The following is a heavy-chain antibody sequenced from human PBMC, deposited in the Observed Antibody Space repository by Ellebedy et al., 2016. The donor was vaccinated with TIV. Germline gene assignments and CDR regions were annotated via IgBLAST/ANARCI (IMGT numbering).Heavy chain of an antibody. D-gene: IGHD3-10*01. CDR3: ASSDYYGSAYYFDY. J-gene: IGHJ4*02. V-gene: IGHV3-23*01. CDR1: GFTFSSYA. Sequence: GESLKISXAASGFTFSSYAMSWVRQAPGKGLEWVSAISGSGGSTYYADSVKGRFTISRDNSKNTLYLQMNSLRAEDTAVYYCASSDYYGSAYYFDYWGQGTLVTVSS. CDR2: ISGSGGST.